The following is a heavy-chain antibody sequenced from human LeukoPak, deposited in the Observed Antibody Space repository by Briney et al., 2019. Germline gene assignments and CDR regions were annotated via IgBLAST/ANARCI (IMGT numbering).Heavy chain of an antibody. D-gene: IGHD4-23*01. V-gene: IGHV3-21*01. J-gene: IGHJ4*02. CDR1: GFTFSTYN. Sequence: PGGSLRLSCAASGFTFSTYNMNWVRQAPGKGLEWVSSISSSNTYIYYVDSVKGRFTISRDNAKNSLYLQMSSLRAEDSAVYYCAKLLSNSGRFLYWGQGTLVTVSS. CDR2: ISSSNTYI. CDR3: AKLLSNSGRFLY.